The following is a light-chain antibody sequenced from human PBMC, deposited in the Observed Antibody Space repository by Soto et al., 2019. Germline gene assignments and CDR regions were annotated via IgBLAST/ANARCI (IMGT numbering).Light chain of an antibody. V-gene: IGKV3-11*01. J-gene: IGKJ1*01. CDR1: QSVSSY. Sequence: EIVFTQSPGTLYLSPGERATLSCRASQSVSSYLAWYQQKPGQAPRLLIYDASNRATGIPARFSGSGSGTDFTLTISSLEPEDFAVYYCQQRSNWPWTFGQGTKVDIK. CDR2: DAS. CDR3: QQRSNWPWT.